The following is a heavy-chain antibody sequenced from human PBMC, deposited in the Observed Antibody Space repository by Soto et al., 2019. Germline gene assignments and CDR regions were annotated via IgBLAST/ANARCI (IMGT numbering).Heavy chain of an antibody. Sequence: SETLSLTCAVYGGSFSGYYWSWIRQPPGKGLEWIGEINHSGSTNYNPSLKSRDTISVDTSKNQFSLKLSSVTAADTAVYYCARIPFYGSGSYWGQGTLVTVSS. CDR1: GGSFSGYY. CDR2: INHSGST. D-gene: IGHD3-10*01. J-gene: IGHJ4*02. V-gene: IGHV4-34*01. CDR3: ARIPFYGSGSY.